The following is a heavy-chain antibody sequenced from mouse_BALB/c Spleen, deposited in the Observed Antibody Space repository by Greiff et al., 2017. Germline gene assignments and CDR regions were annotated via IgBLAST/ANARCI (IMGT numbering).Heavy chain of an antibody. D-gene: IGHD2-4*01. V-gene: IGHV5-6-4*01. CDR3: TRDDYDWYFDV. J-gene: IGHJ1*01. Sequence: EVHLVESGGGLVKPGGSLKLSCAASGFTFSSYTMSWVRQTPEKRLEWVATISSGGSYTYYPDSVKGRFTISRDNAKNTLYLQMSSLKSEDTAMYYCTRDDYDWYFDVWGAGTTVTVSS. CDR1: GFTFSSYT. CDR2: ISSGGSYT.